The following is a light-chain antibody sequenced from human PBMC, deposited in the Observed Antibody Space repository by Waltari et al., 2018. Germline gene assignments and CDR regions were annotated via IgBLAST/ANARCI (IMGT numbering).Light chain of an antibody. Sequence: QSALTQPPSASGSPGQSVTISCTGTSSDIGGYNYVSWYQQHPGKAPNLMIYEVNKRPAGVPDRVSGSKSGNTASLTVSGLQAEDEADYYCSSYAGSNNYVFGTGTKVTVL. CDR3: SSYAGSNNYV. CDR1: SSDIGGYNY. CDR2: EVN. V-gene: IGLV2-8*01. J-gene: IGLJ1*01.